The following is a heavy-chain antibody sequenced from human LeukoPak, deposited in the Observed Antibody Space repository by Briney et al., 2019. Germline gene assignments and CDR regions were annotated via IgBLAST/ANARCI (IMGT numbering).Heavy chain of an antibody. Sequence: ASVKVSCKASGYTFTSYDINWVRQATGQGLEWMGIINPSGGSTSYAQKFQGRVTMTRDMSTSTVYMELSSLRSEDTAVYYCARDLQSGFGGGANDAFDIWGQGTMVTVSS. CDR1: GYTFTSYD. V-gene: IGHV1-46*01. D-gene: IGHD2-21*01. CDR3: ARDLQSGFGGGANDAFDI. J-gene: IGHJ3*02. CDR2: INPSGGST.